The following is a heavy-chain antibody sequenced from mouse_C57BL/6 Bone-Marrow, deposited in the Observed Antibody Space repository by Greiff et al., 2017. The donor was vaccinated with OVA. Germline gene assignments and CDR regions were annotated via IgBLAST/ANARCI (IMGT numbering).Heavy chain of an antibody. J-gene: IGHJ4*01. CDR3: ARDSSGYHAKDY. V-gene: IGHV1-53*01. CDR2: INPSNGGP. Sequence: QVQLQQPGTELVKPGASVKLSCKASGYTFTSYWLPWVKQRPGQGLEWIGNINPSNGGPNYNEKFKSKATLTVDKSSSTAYMQLSSLTSEDSADYYCARDSSGYHAKDYWGQGTSVTVSS. CDR1: GYTFTSYW. D-gene: IGHD3-2*02.